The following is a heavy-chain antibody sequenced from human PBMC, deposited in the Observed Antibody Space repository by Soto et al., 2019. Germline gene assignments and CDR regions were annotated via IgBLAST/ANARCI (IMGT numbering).Heavy chain of an antibody. J-gene: IGHJ6*02. Sequence: GGSLRLSCAASGFTFSSYGMHWVRQAPGKGLEWVAVISYDGSNKYYADSVKGRFTISRDNSKNTLYLQVNSLRAEDTAVYYCAKDQQDIVVVPAAILSLYYYYYGMDVWGQGTTVTVSS. D-gene: IGHD2-2*02. CDR2: ISYDGSNK. CDR3: AKDQQDIVVVPAAILSLYYYYYGMDV. CDR1: GFTFSSYG. V-gene: IGHV3-30*18.